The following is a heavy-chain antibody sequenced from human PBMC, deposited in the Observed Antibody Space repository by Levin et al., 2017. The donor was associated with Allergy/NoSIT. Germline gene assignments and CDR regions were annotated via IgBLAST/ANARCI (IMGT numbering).Heavy chain of an antibody. CDR2: ISSSSSYT. CDR3: ARVPAVQLWLGTVGSGGAFDI. D-gene: IGHD5-18*01. Sequence: LSLTCAASGFTFSDYYMSWIRQAPGKGLEWVSYISSSSSYTNYADSVKGRFTISRDNAKNSLYLQMNSLRAEDTAVYYCARVPAVQLWLGTVGSGGAFDIWGQGTMVTVSS. V-gene: IGHV3-11*05. CDR1: GFTFSDYY. J-gene: IGHJ3*02.